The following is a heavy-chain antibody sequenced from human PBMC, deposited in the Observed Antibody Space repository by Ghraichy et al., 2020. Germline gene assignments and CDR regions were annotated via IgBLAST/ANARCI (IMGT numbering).Heavy chain of an antibody. CDR1: GGSISVSTYY. J-gene: IGHJ6*02. CDR3: TTSEVEDYVNYQSFFFYGMDV. Sequence: SETLSLTCTVSGGSISVSTYYWGWIRQSPGKGLEWIGTIYYSGSTYYNPALKSRVTMSVDTSKNQFSLNLSSVTAADTAVYYCTTSEVEDYVNYQSFFFYGMDVWGQGTTVSVSS. CDR2: IYYSGST. V-gene: IGHV4-39*01. D-gene: IGHD3-16*01.